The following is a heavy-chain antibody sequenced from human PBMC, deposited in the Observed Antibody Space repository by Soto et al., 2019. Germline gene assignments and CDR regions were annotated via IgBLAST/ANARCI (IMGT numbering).Heavy chain of an antibody. D-gene: IGHD6-13*01. V-gene: IGHV4-31*03. Sequence: QVQLQESGPGLVKPSQTLSLTCTVSGGSISSGGYYWSWIRQHPGKGLEWIGYIYYSGSTYYNPSLKSRLTISVNTSKNQFSLKLSSVTAADTAVYYCAREKIGIAAAGNVKWFDPWGQGTLVTVSS. CDR3: AREKIGIAAAGNVKWFDP. CDR1: GGSISSGGYY. J-gene: IGHJ5*02. CDR2: IYYSGST.